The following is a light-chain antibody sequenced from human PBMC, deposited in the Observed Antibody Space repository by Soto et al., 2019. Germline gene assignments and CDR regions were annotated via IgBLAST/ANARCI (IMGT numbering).Light chain of an antibody. Sequence: EIVLTQSPGTLSLSPGEGATLSCRASQSVTNNYLAWYHHKPGQAPRLLIYGASSRASGVPGRFSGSGSGTDFTLTISRLEPEDFAVYYCQQYGSSPLTFGQGTRLDIK. V-gene: IGKV3-20*01. CDR3: QQYGSSPLT. CDR2: GAS. CDR1: QSVTNNY. J-gene: IGKJ5*01.